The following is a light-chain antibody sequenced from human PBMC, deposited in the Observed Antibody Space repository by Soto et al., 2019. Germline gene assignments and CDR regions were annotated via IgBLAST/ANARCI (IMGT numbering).Light chain of an antibody. Sequence: QSVLTQPASVSGSPGQSITISCTGTSSDVGVYNYVSWYQQHPGKAPKLMIYDVSNRPSGVSNRFSGSKSGNTASLTISGLQAEDEADYYCSLYTTSSTYVFGTGTKLTVL. CDR3: SLYTTSSTYV. V-gene: IGLV2-14*03. J-gene: IGLJ1*01. CDR2: DVS. CDR1: SSDVGVYNY.